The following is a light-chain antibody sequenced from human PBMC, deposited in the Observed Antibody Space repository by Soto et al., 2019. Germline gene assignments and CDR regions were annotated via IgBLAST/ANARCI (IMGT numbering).Light chain of an antibody. J-gene: IGKJ1*01. CDR2: GAS. CDR1: QSVSSN. CDR3: HQYNNWWT. V-gene: IGKV3-15*01. Sequence: EIVMTQSPATLSVSPGERATLSCRDSQSVSSNLAWYQQKPGQAPRLLIYGASTRATGIPARFSGSGSGTEFTLTISSLQSEDFAVYYCHQYNNWWTFGQGTKVEIK.